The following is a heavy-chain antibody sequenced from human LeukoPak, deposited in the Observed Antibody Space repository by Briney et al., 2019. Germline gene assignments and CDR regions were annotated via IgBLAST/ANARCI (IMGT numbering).Heavy chain of an antibody. CDR2: ISYDGSNK. D-gene: IGHD3-22*01. V-gene: IGHV3-30*04. CDR1: GFTFSSYA. CDR3: AREDDSSGYNFYY. Sequence: PGGSLRLSCAASGFTFSSYAMHWVRQAPGKGLEWVAVISYDGSNKYYADSVKGRFTISRDNSKNTLYLQMNSLRAEDTAVYYCAREDDSSGYNFYYWGQGTLVTVSS. J-gene: IGHJ4*02.